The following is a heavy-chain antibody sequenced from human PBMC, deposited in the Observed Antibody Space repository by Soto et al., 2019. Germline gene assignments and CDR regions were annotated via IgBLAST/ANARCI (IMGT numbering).Heavy chain of an antibody. D-gene: IGHD3-3*01. V-gene: IGHV3-30*03. CDR3: ARTGRGQTYYDFWSGPNNDY. J-gene: IGHJ4*02. CDR2: ISYDGSKK. CDR1: GFTFGSYG. Sequence: PGGSLRLSCAASGFTFGSYGMHWVRQAPGKGLEWVAFISYDGSKKNYVDSVKGRFTISRDNSMNTLYLQMNSLRAGDTAVYYCARTGRGQTYYDFWSGPNNDYWGQGALVTVSS.